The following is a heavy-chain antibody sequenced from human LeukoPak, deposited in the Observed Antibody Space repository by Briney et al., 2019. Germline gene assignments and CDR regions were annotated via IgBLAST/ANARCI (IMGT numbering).Heavy chain of an antibody. J-gene: IGHJ4*02. CDR2: INHSGST. CDR3: ARDPTWDY. V-gene: IGHV4-34*01. CDR1: GGSFSGYY. Sequence: SETLSLTCAVYGGSFSGYYWSWIRQPPGKGLEWIGEINHSGSTNYNPSLKSRVTISVDTSKNQFSLKLSSVTAADTAVYYCARDPTWDYWGQGTLVTASS.